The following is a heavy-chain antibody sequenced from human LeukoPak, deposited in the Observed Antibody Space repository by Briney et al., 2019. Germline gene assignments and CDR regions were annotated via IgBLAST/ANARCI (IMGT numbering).Heavy chain of an antibody. CDR1: GGSFSGYY. V-gene: IGHV4-34*01. D-gene: IGHD1-26*01. CDR2: IYYSGST. J-gene: IGHJ4*02. CDR3: ARHRNSGSWPSGGYFDY. Sequence: SETLSLTCAVYGGSFSGYYWSWIRQPPGKRLEWIGSIYYSGSTYYNPSLKSRVTISVDTSKSQFSLNLSSATATDTAIYYCARHRNSGSWPSGGYFDYWGQGTLVTVSS.